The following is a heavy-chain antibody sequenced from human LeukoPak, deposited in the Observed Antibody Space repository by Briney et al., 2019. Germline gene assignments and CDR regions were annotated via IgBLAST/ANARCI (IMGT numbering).Heavy chain of an antibody. V-gene: IGHV3-33*01. Sequence: GRSLRLSCTASGFTFSSYAMHWVRRAPGKGLEWVAVIWYDGSNKYYPDSVKGRFTISRDNSKNTLYLQMNSLRVEDTAVYYCARDPAGKYSSSWFDYWGQGTLVTVPS. J-gene: IGHJ4*02. CDR3: ARDPAGKYSSSWFDY. D-gene: IGHD6-13*01. CDR2: IWYDGSNK. CDR1: GFTFSSYA.